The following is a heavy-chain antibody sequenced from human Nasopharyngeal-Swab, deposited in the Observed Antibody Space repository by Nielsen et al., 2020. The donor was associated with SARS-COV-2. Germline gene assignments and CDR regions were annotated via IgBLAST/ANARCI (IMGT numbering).Heavy chain of an antibody. V-gene: IGHV3-30-3*01. CDR2: ISYDGSNK. D-gene: IGHD3-22*01. J-gene: IGHJ4*02. CDR1: GFTFSRYT. CDR3: ASTPLDSSGYYYAFHY. Sequence: GGSLRLSCEASGFTFSRYTMHWVRQAPGKGLEWVAVISYDGSNKYYADSVKDRFTISRDISKNTLYLQMNSLRAEDTAVFYCASTPLDSSGYYYAFHYWGRGTLVTVSS.